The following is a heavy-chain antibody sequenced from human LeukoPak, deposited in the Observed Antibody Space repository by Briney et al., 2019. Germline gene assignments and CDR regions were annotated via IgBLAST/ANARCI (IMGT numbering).Heavy chain of an antibody. CDR2: MNPNSGNT. CDR3: ARARLRNYDILTGYYGNAFDI. Sequence: GASVKVSCKASGYTFTSYDINWVRQATGRGLEWMGWMNPNSGNTGYAQKFQGRVTMTRNTSISTAYMELSSLRSEDTAVYYCARARLRNYDILTGYYGNAFDIWGQGTMVTVSS. V-gene: IGHV1-8*01. J-gene: IGHJ3*02. D-gene: IGHD3-9*01. CDR1: GYTFTSYD.